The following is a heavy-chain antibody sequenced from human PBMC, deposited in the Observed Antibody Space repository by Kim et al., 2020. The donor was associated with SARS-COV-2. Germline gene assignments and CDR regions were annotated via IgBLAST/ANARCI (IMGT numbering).Heavy chain of an antibody. J-gene: IGHJ5*02. D-gene: IGHD2-2*01. CDR3: ARGPQVGLVVVPASLRWFDP. Sequence: ASVKVSCKASGYSFTNYAIHWVRQAPGQSLEWMGWINAGNGNTKYSLTFQDRVTISRDTSASTAYMELSSLRSEDTAVYYCARGPQVGLVVVPASLRWFDPWGQGTLVTVSS. CDR2: INAGNGNT. V-gene: IGHV1-3*01. CDR1: GYSFTNYA.